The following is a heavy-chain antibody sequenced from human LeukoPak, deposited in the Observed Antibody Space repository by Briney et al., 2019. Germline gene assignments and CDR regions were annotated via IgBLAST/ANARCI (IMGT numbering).Heavy chain of an antibody. D-gene: IGHD3-10*01. V-gene: IGHV1-24*01. J-gene: IGHJ4*02. CDR3: AAAYYYGSGSYYNDY. CDR2: FDPEDGET. CDR1: GYTFTSYG. Sequence: ASVKVSCKASGYTFTSYGISWVRQAPGKGLEGMGGFDPEDGETIYAQKFQGRVTMTEDTSTDTAYMELSSLRSEDTAVYYCAAAYYYGSGSYYNDYWGQGTLVTVSS.